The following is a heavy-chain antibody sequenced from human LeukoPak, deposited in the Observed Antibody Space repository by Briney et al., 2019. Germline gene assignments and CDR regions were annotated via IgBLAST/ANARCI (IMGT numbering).Heavy chain of an antibody. Sequence: GGSLKLSCTASGFLFSSIAMTWVRQAPGKGLEWVSTISGSGDRTFYADSVRGRFSISRDNSKNTLHLQMNSLRVEDTALYYCAKGGGMLIFWGQGTLVTVSS. CDR2: ISGSGDRT. CDR3: AKGGGMLIF. D-gene: IGHD2-8*01. V-gene: IGHV3-23*01. J-gene: IGHJ4*02. CDR1: GFLFSSIA.